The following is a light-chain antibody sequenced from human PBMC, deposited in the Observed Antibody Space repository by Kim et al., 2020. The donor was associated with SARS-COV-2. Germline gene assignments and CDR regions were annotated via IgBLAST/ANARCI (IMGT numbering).Light chain of an antibody. V-gene: IGKV1-39*01. J-gene: IGKJ2*01. CDR1: QSISSY. CDR2: AAS. CDR3: QQSYSTPLYT. Sequence: SVGDEVTITCRASQSISSYLNWYQQKPGKAPKLLIYAASSLQSGVPSRFSGSGSGTDFTLTISSLQPEDFATYYCQQSYSTPLYTFGQGTKLEI.